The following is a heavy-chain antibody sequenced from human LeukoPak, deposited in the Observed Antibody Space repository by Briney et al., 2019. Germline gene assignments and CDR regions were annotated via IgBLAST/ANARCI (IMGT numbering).Heavy chain of an antibody. V-gene: IGHV1-69*13. D-gene: IGHD6-19*01. Sequence: SVKVSCKASGGTFSSYAISWVRQAPGQGLEWMGGIIPIFGTANYAQKFQGRVTITADESTSTAYMELSSLRSEDTAVYYCARDGSGWYHYFDYWGQGTLVTVSS. CDR2: IIPIFGTA. J-gene: IGHJ4*02. CDR1: GGTFSSYA. CDR3: ARDGSGWYHYFDY.